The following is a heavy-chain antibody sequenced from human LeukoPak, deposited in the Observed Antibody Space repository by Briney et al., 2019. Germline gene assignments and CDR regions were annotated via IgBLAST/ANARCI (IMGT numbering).Heavy chain of an antibody. CDR2: INHSGST. CDR1: GGSFSGYY. Sequence: SETLSLTCAVYGGSFSGYYWSWIRQPPGKGLEWIGEINHSGSTNYNPSLKSRVTISVDTSKNQFSLKLSSVTAADTAVYYCARDLSYLDYWGQGTLVTVSS. J-gene: IGHJ4*02. V-gene: IGHV4-34*01. CDR3: ARDLSYLDY.